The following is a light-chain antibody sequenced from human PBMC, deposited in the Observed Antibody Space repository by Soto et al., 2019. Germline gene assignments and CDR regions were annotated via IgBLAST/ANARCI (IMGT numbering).Light chain of an antibody. J-gene: IGLJ1*01. CDR2: DVS. CDR3: CSYAGSSTYV. CDR1: SSDVGAYKL. V-gene: IGLV2-23*02. Sequence: QSVLTQPASVSESPGQSITISCTGTSSDVGAYKLVSWYQQHPGKAPKLMIYDVSRRPSGVPDRFSGSKSGNTASLTISGLQAEDEADYYCCSYAGSSTYVFGTGTKVTVL.